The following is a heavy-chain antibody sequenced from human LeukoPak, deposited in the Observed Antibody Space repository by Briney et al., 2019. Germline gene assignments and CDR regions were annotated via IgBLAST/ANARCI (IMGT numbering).Heavy chain of an antibody. V-gene: IGHV3-7*04. CDR1: GFTLSYYW. CDR2: IMQDGSEK. D-gene: IGHD5-24*01. CDR3: ARHSAGYTTFFDY. J-gene: IGHJ4*02. Sequence: GGSLRLSCAASGFTLSYYWMTWVRRAPGKGLKWVANIMQDGSEKYYVDSVKGRFTISRDNAKNSLYLQMNSLRAEDTAVYYCARHSAGYTTFFDYWGQGTLVTVSS.